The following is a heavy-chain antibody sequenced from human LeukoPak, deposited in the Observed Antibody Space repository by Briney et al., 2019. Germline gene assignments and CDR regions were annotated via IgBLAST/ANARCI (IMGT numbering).Heavy chain of an antibody. CDR2: IYTSWST. D-gene: IGHD6-13*01. J-gene: IGHJ4*02. V-gene: IGHV4-4*07. Sequence: PSETLSLTCTVSGGSISSYYWSWLRQPAGKGLEWIGRIYTSWSTNYNPSLKSRVTMSVDTSKNQFSLKLSSVTAADTAVYYCARMSSSWYGGYFDYWGKGTLVTVSS. CDR3: ARMSSSWYGGYFDY. CDR1: GGSISSYY.